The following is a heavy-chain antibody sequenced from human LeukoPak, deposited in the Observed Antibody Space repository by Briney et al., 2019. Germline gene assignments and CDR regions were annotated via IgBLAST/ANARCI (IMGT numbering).Heavy chain of an antibody. CDR2: IKSKPDGETR. CDR3: ATGGLVGAPGIDY. J-gene: IGHJ4*02. V-gene: IGHV3-15*01. Sequence: GGSLRLSCAASGFTFSDYSMNWVRQAPGKGLEWVGRIKSKPDGETRDYTAPVKGRFTISRDDSKNTVYLQMSSLKTEDTAVYYCATGGLVGAPGIDYWGQGTLVSVSS. D-gene: IGHD1-26*01. CDR1: GFTFSDYS.